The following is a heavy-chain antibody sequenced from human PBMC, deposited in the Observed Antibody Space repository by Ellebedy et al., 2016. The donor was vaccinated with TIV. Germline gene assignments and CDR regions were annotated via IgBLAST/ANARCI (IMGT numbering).Heavy chain of an antibody. V-gene: IGHV3-66*01. J-gene: IGHJ5*01. CDR1: GFTVSANF. Sequence: PAGSLRLSCAASGFTVSANFMNWVRQPPGKGREWVSIIYTSGDTYYADSVKGRFTLSRDNSKNTLYLQMNTLRTDDTAVYYCARGPNSDSWGQGTLVTVSS. CDR2: IYTSGDT. CDR3: ARGPNSDS.